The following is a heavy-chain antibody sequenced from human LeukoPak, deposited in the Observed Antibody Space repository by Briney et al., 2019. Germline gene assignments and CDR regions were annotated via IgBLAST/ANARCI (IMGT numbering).Heavy chain of an antibody. V-gene: IGHV4-39*07. CDR2: IYYSGST. J-gene: IGHJ5*02. CDR1: GGSISSSSYY. CDR3: AGTAGYCSGGKCYSGYFFVYWFDP. Sequence: SETLSLTCTVSGGSISSSSYYWGWIRQPPGKGLEWIGSIYYSGSTYYNPSLKSRVTISVDTSKNQFSLKLSSVTAADTAVYYCAGTAGYCSGGKCYSGYFFVYWFDPWGQGTLVTVSS. D-gene: IGHD2-15*01.